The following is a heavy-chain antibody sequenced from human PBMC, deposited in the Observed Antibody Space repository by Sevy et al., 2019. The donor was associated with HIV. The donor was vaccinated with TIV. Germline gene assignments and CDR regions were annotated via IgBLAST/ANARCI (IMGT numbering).Heavy chain of an antibody. CDR1: GFTFSDYY. J-gene: IGHJ4*02. CDR2: ISSSGSTI. D-gene: IGHD6-13*01. Sequence: GGSLRLSCAASGFTFSDYYMSWIRQAPGKGLEWVSYISSSGSTIYYADSVKGRFTISRDNAKNSLYLQMNSLRAEDTAVYYCARGRRMGVAAGVLNDYWGQGTLVTVSS. V-gene: IGHV3-11*01. CDR3: ARGRRMGVAAGVLNDY.